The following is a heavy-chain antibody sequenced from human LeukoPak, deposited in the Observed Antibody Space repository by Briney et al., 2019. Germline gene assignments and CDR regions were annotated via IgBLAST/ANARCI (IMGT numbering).Heavy chain of an antibody. J-gene: IGHJ4*02. V-gene: IGHV3-48*01. CDR3: AREADYYGSGTYCDY. D-gene: IGHD3-10*01. Sequence: PGGSLRLSCVASGFTLSSHNINWVRQAPGKGLEWVSHISSSGSITYYGDSVKGRITISRDNAKNSVSLYMNSLRAEDSAVYYCAREADYYGSGTYCDYWGQGTLVTVSS. CDR2: ISSSGSIT. CDR1: GFTLSSHN.